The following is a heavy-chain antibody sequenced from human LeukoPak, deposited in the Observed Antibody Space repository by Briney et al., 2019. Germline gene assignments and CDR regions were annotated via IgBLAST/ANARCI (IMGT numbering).Heavy chain of an antibody. J-gene: IGHJ4*02. CDR1: GGSFSGYY. CDR2: INHSGST. Sequence: PSETLSLTCAVYGGSFSGYYWSWIRQPPGKGLEWIGEINHSGSTNYNPSLKSRVTISVDTSKNQFSLKPSSVTAADTAVYYCARTFAYYYDSSGYFHWGQGTLVTVSS. V-gene: IGHV4-34*01. CDR3: ARTFAYYYDSSGYFH. D-gene: IGHD3-22*01.